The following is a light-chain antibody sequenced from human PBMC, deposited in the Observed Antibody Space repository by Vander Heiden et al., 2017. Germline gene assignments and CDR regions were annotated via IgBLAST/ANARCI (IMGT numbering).Light chain of an antibody. Sequence: ELVLTQSPATLSLSPGERATLSCRASQSASSYFAWYQQKPGQAPRLLIYDASNRATGIPARFSGSGSGTDFTLTISSLEPEDFAVYYCQQRSNWPPLTFGGGTKVEIK. CDR1: QSASSY. V-gene: IGKV3-11*01. CDR3: QQRSNWPPLT. J-gene: IGKJ4*01. CDR2: DAS.